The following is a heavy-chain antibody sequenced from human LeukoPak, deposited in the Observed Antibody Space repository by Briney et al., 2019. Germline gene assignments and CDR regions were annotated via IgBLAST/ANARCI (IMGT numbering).Heavy chain of an antibody. Sequence: ASVKVSCKASGGTFSSYAISWVRQAPGQGLEWMGRIIPILDIANYAQKFQGRVTITADKSTTTAYMELSSLRSEDTAVYYCARDQRDGYNYFFWGQGTLVTVSS. D-gene: IGHD5-24*01. V-gene: IGHV1-69*04. J-gene: IGHJ4*02. CDR1: GGTFSSYA. CDR2: IIPILDIA. CDR3: ARDQRDGYNYFF.